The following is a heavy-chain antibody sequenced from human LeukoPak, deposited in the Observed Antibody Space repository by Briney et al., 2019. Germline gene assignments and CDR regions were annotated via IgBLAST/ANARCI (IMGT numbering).Heavy chain of an antibody. CDR1: GGSISNYY. V-gene: IGHV4-59*08. Sequence: SETLSLTCTVSGGSISNYYWSWIRQPPGKGLEWIGYIYQSGSTDYNPSLKSRVTISVDTSKNQFSLKLRSVTAADTAVYYCARYGFNDYYYYYMDVWGKGTTVTVSS. J-gene: IGHJ6*03. CDR2: IYQSGST. D-gene: IGHD2-8*01. CDR3: ARYGFNDYYYYYMDV.